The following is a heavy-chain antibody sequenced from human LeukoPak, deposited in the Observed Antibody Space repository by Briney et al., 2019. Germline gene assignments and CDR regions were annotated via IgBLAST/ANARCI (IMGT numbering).Heavy chain of an antibody. CDR2: INHSGST. J-gene: IGHJ4*02. D-gene: IGHD3-16*01. CDR1: AGSSSGYY. V-gene: IGHV4-34*01. CDR3: AILAGQLAFDY. Sequence: NTSETLSLTCAVYAGSSSGYYWSWIRQPPGKGLEWIGEINHSGSTSYNAPLKSRVTISVDTSKNQFSLKLSSVTAADTAVYYCAILAGQLAFDYWGQGTLVTVSS.